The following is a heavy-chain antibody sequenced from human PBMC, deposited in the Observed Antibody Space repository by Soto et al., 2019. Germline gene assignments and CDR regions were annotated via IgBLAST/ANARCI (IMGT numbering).Heavy chain of an antibody. J-gene: IGHJ4*02. CDR1: GFSLSTSDVG. V-gene: IGHV2-5*02. CDR3: AHSKYSRSSFDY. CDR2: IYWDDDK. D-gene: IGHD6-6*01. Sequence: SGPTLVNPTQTLTLTCTFSGFSLSTSDVGVGWIRQPPGKVLEWLAIIYWDDDKRYSPSLKSRLTITKDTSKNQVVLTVTNMDPADTATYYCAHSKYSRSSFDYWGQGTLVTVSS.